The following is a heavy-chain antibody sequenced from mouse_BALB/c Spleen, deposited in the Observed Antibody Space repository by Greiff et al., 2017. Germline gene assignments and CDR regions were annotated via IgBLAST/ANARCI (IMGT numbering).Heavy chain of an antibody. J-gene: IGHJ4*01. D-gene: IGHD3-1*01. CDR2: ISYSGST. V-gene: IGHV3-2*02. CDR1: GYSITSDYA. CDR3: ARYLGLRAMDY. Sequence: EVQLQQSGPGLVKPSQSLSLTCTVPGYSITSDYAWNWIRQFPGNKLEWMGYISYSGSTSYNPSLKSRISIPRDTSKNQFFLQLNSVTTEDTSTYDCARYLGLRAMDYWGQGTSVTVSA.